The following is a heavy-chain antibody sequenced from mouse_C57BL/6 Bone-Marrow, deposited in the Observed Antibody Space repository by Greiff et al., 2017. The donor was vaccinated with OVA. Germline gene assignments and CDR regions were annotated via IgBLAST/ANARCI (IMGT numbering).Heavy chain of an antibody. CDR1: GYTFTDHT. D-gene: IGHD1-1*01. Sequence: VQLQQSDAELVKPGASVKISCTVSGYTFTDHTIHWMKQRPEQGLEWIGYIYPRDGSTKYTEKFKGKATLTADKSSSTAYMQLNSLTSEESAVYFFARIPQGDYGSPLAMDYWGQGTSVTVSS. CDR3: ARIPQGDYGSPLAMDY. J-gene: IGHJ4*01. CDR2: IYPRDGST. V-gene: IGHV1-78*01.